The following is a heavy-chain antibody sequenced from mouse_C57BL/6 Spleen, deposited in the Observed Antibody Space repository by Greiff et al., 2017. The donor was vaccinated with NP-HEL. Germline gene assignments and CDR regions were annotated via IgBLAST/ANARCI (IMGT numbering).Heavy chain of an antibody. CDR2: IRNKANNHAT. J-gene: IGHJ4*01. Sequence: EVKVEESGGGLVQPGGSMKLSCAASGFTFSDAWMDWVRQSPEKGLEWVAEIRNKANNHATYYAESVKGRFTISRDDSKSSVYLQMNSLRAEDTGIYYCTRRGITTKRGHYYAMDYWGQGTSVTVSS. CDR3: TRRGITTKRGHYYAMDY. V-gene: IGHV6-6*01. CDR1: GFTFSDAW. D-gene: IGHD2-4*01.